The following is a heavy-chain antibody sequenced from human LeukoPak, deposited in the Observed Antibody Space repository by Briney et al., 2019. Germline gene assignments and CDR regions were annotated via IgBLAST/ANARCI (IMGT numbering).Heavy chain of an antibody. CDR2: IIPIFGTA. J-gene: IGHJ3*02. CDR3: AREKPHPTPLKPVIAVAGNQSPDAFDI. CDR1: GGTFSSYA. V-gene: IGHV1-69*06. D-gene: IGHD6-19*01. Sequence: ASVEASCKASGGTFSSYAISWVRQAPGQGLEWMGGIIPIFGTANYAQKFQGRVTITADKSTSTAYMELSSLRSEDTAVYYCAREKPHPTPLKPVIAVAGNQSPDAFDIWGQGTMVTVSS.